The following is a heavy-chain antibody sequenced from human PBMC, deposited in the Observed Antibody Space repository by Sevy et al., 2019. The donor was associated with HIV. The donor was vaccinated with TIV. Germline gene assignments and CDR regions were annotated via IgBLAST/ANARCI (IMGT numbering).Heavy chain of an antibody. D-gene: IGHD2-2*01. CDR3: ARDCSSASCLWGMDV. CDR2: IKRDGSEK. Sequence: GGSLRLSCAASGFTFSNYWMSWVRQAPGKGLEWVANIKRDGSEKYYVDSVKGRFTISRDNAKNSLYLQMNSQRAEDTAVYYCARDCSSASCLWGMDVWGQGTTVTVSS. V-gene: IGHV3-7*03. CDR1: GFTFSNYW. J-gene: IGHJ6*02.